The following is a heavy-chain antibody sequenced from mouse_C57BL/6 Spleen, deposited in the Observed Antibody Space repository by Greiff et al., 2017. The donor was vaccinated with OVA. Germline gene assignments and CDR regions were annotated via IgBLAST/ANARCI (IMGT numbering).Heavy chain of an antibody. J-gene: IGHJ3*01. CDR2: INPGSGGT. Sequence: VQLQQSGAELVRPGTSVKVSCKASGYAFTNYLIEWVKQRPGQGLEWIGVINPGSGGTNYNEKFKGKATLTADKSSSTAYMQLSSLTSEDSAVYFCARSDYERAWFAYWGQGTLVTVSA. CDR3: ARSDYERAWFAY. D-gene: IGHD2-4*01. CDR1: GYAFTNYL. V-gene: IGHV1-54*01.